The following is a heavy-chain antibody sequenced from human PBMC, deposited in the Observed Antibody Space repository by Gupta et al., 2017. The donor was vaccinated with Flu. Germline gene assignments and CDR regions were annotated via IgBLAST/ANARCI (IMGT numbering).Heavy chain of an antibody. Sequence: DSVKGRFTISRDNSKNTLYLQMNSLRAEDTAVYYCAKGHCSGGSCYNPLSAFDIWGQGTMVTVSS. V-gene: IGHV3-30*02. D-gene: IGHD2-15*01. J-gene: IGHJ3*02. CDR3: AKGHCSGGSCYNPLSAFDI.